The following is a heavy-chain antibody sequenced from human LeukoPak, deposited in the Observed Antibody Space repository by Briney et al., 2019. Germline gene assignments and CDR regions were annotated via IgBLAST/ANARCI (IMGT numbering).Heavy chain of an antibody. Sequence: PGGSLRLSCAASGFTFSNYYMNWIRQAPGKGLEWVSYISSSSYTNYADSVKGRFTISRDNSKNTLYLQMNSLRAEDTAVYYCARDGMELRYFDWLLGTVGMDVWGQGTTVTVSS. D-gene: IGHD3-9*01. J-gene: IGHJ6*02. CDR1: GFTFSNYY. CDR3: ARDGMELRYFDWLLGTVGMDV. V-gene: IGHV3-11*06. CDR2: ISSSSYT.